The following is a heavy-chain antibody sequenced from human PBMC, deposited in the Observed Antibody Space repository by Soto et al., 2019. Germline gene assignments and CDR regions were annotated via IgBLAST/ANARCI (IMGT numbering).Heavy chain of an antibody. V-gene: IGHV6-1*01. Sequence: SQTLSLTCAISGDSVSSKSATWNWIRQPPSRGLEWLGRTYYRSKWSTDYAVSVKGRITVSPDTSKNQFSLQLNSVTPEDTAVYYCARALAGSYDYWRQGTLVTVSS. CDR1: GDSVSSKSAT. J-gene: IGHJ4*02. CDR2: TYYRSKWST. CDR3: ARALAGSYDY. D-gene: IGHD1-26*01.